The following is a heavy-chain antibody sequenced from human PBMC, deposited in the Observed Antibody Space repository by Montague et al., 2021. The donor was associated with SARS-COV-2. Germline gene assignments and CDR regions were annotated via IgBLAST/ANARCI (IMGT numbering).Heavy chain of an antibody. V-gene: IGHV4-34*01. Sequence: SETLSLTCAVYVGSSSGYYWSWIRQSPGKGLEWIGEINHTGSTMYNPSLKSRVTISVDTSKNQFSLKLSSVSAADTAVYYCARADYGGNRYWYFDLWGRGTLVTVSS. CDR3: ARADYGGNRYWYFDL. CDR2: INHTGST. D-gene: IGHD4-23*01. CDR1: VGSSSGYY. J-gene: IGHJ2*01.